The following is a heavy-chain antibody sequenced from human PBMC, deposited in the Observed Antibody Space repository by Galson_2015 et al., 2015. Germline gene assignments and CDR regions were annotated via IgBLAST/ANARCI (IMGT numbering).Heavy chain of an antibody. J-gene: IGHJ4*02. Sequence: SLRLSCAASGFTLSSDWMHWVRQAPGKGLVWVSRINSDGTDKTYADSVKGRFTISRDNAKNTLYLQMNSLRAEDTAVYYCARDPLWDRTVGFDYWGRGTLVTVSS. CDR3: ARDPLWDRTVGFDY. CDR2: INSDGTDK. D-gene: IGHD3-16*01. V-gene: IGHV3-74*01. CDR1: GFTLSSDW.